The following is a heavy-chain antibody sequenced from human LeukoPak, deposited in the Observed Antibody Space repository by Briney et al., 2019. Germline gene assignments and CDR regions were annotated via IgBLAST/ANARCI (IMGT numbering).Heavy chain of an antibody. V-gene: IGHV3-48*04. Sequence: GGSLRLSCAASGFTFDDYAMNWVRQAPGKGLEWVSYISSSSSTIYHADSVKGRFTISRDNAKNSLYLQMNSLRAEDTAVYYCARWLRGIADEDGVDVWGQGTTVTVSS. CDR2: ISSSSSTI. CDR3: ARWLRGIADEDGVDV. J-gene: IGHJ6*02. D-gene: IGHD6-13*01. CDR1: GFTFDDYA.